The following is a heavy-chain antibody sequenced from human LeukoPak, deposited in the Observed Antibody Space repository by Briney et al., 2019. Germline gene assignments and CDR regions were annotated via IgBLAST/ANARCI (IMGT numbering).Heavy chain of an antibody. CDR2: IYPDDSDT. CDR1: GYSFTTYW. V-gene: IGHV5-51*01. Sequence: GESRKISCKGSGYSFTTYWIGWVRQMPGKGLEWMGIIYPDDSDTRYSPSFQGQVTMSADKSISTAYLQWSSLKASDTAMYYCARQPSPGSPFDYWGQGTLVTVSS. J-gene: IGHJ4*02. CDR3: ARQPSPGSPFDY.